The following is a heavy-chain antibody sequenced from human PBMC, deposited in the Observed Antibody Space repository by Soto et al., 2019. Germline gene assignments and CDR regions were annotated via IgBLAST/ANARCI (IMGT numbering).Heavy chain of an antibody. D-gene: IGHD3-22*01. CDR1: GFTFNLYG. Sequence: QVQLVESGGGVVQPGRSLRLSCAASGFTFNLYGMHWVRQAPGKGLEWVAAIAKDGSDIHYIDSVKGRFTISRDNSENTLYLQMKSLRGDDSAVYYCAKAAAYDSSGYYYYFEYWGHGTLVTVSS. CDR3: AKAAAYDSSGYYYYFEY. J-gene: IGHJ4*01. CDR2: IAKDGSDI. V-gene: IGHV3-30*18.